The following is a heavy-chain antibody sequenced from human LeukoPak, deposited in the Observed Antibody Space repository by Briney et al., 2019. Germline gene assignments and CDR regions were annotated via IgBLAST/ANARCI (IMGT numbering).Heavy chain of an antibody. J-gene: IGHJ5*02. CDR3: ARGYCSSTSCSRSDP. Sequence: PSETLSLTCTVSGGSISSYYWSWIRQPPGKGLEWIGYIYYSGSTNYNPSLKSRVTISVDTSKNQFSLKLSSVTAADTAVYYCARGYCSSTSCSRSDPWGQGTLVTVSS. V-gene: IGHV4-59*01. D-gene: IGHD2-2*01. CDR1: GGSISSYY. CDR2: IYYSGST.